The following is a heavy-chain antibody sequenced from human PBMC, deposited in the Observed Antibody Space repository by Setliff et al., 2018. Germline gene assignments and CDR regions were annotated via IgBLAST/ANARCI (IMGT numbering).Heavy chain of an antibody. D-gene: IGHD5-18*01. CDR2: IYHNGNT. V-gene: IGHV4-59*01. Sequence: SETLSLTCTVSGGSISPYFWSWIRQPPGKGLEWIGYIYHNGNTNFNPALKTRVTMSVDTSKNQFALNLRSVTAADAAVYYCVRDRTAYSYGLDVWGQGTTVTVSS. CDR1: GGSISPYF. J-gene: IGHJ6*02. CDR3: VRDRTAYSYGLDV.